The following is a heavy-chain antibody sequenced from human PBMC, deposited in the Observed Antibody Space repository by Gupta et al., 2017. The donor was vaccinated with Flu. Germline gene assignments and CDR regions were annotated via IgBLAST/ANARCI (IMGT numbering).Heavy chain of an antibody. J-gene: IGHJ6*02. CDR2: GRT. Sequence: GRTEYAASVKGRCTISRDDSKSIVYLHMNRLKSEDTGVYYCVRGAIAVAGDYYGLDVWGQGTTVTVSS. CDR3: VRGAIAVAGDYYGLDV. V-gene: IGHV3-49*02. D-gene: IGHD6-19*01.